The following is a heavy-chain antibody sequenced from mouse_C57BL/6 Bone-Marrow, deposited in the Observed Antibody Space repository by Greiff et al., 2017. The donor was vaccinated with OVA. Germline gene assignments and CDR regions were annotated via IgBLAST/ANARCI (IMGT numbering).Heavy chain of an antibody. D-gene: IGHD1-1*01. V-gene: IGHV1-74*01. J-gene: IGHJ1*03. CDR3: AIRYYYGSSFYWYFDV. CDR2: IHPSDSDT. Sequence: QQRPGQGLEWIGRIHPSDSDTNYNQKFKGKATLTVDKSSSTAYMQLSSLTSEDSAVYYCAIRYYYGSSFYWYFDVWGTGTTVTVSS.